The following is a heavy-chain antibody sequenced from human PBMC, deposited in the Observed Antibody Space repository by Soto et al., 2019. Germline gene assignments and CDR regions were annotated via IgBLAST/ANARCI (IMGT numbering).Heavy chain of an antibody. CDR3: ARGLTLTYYDFWSGYYLPYFDY. CDR2: MNPNSGNT. J-gene: IGHJ4*02. CDR1: GYTFTSYD. Sequence: GASVKVSCKASGYTFTSYDINWVRQATGQGLEWMGWMNPNSGNTGYAQKFQGRVTMTRNTSISTAYMELSSLRSEDTAVYYCARGLTLTYYDFWSGYYLPYFDYWGQGTLVTVSS. D-gene: IGHD3-3*01. V-gene: IGHV1-8*01.